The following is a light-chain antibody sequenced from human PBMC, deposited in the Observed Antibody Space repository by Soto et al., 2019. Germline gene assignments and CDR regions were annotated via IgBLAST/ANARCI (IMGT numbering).Light chain of an antibody. V-gene: IGLV1-36*01. CDR1: NSNIGNNA. J-gene: IGLJ1*01. Sequence: QSVLTQPPSVSEAPRQRVTISCSGSNSNIGNNAVNWYQQLPGKAPKPLIYYDDLVPSGVSDRFSGSKSGTSASLAISGLQSEDEADYFCAASDDSLNGYVFGTGTKVTVL. CDR3: AASDDSLNGYV. CDR2: YDD.